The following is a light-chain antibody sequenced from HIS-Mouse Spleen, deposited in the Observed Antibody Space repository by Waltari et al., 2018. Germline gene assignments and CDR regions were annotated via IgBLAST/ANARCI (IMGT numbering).Light chain of an antibody. CDR2: DDS. CDR3: YSTDSSGNHRV. J-gene: IGLJ2*01. V-gene: IGLV3-10*01. CDR1: ALPKKS. Sequence: SYELTQPPSVSVSPGQTARITCSGDALPKKSAYWYQQKSGQAPVLVIYDDSKRPSGIPERFSGSSSGTMATLTISGAQVEDEADYYCYSTDSSGNHRVFGGGTKLTVL.